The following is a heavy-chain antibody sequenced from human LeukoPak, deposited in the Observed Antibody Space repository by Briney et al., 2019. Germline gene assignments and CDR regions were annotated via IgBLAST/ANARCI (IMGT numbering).Heavy chain of an antibody. CDR1: GYTFTGYY. CDR3: ARDQSGSYGC. Sequence: ASVKVSCKASGYTFTGYYMHWVRQAPGQGVEWMGGIIPIFGTANYAQKCQGRVTITADESTSTAYMELSSVRSEDTAVYYCARDQSGSYGCWGQGTLVTVSS. CDR2: IIPIFGTA. D-gene: IGHD1-26*01. V-gene: IGHV1-69*13. J-gene: IGHJ4*02.